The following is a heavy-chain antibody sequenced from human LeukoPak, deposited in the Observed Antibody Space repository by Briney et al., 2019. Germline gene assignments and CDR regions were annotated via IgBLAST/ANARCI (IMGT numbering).Heavy chain of an antibody. CDR1: GFTFSNFA. J-gene: IGHJ4*02. CDR3: AKPFGFLEWLYGGYFDS. Sequence: PGGSLRLSCSASGFTFSNFAMSWVRQAPGKGLEWVSAVSSDGINTYYTDSLKGRFTISRDNSKNTVFLQMHSLTAEDTTVYYYAKPFGFLEWLYGGYFDSWGQGTLVTVSS. V-gene: IGHV3-23*01. D-gene: IGHD3-3*01. CDR2: VSSDGINT.